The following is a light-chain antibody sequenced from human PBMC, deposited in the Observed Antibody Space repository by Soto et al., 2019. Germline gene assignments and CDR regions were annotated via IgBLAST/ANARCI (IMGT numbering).Light chain of an antibody. Sequence: EIVLTQSPGTLSLSPGERATLSCRSSQSVSSSYLAWYQQKPVQAPRLIXYGASSRATGIPDRFSGSGSGTELTLTISSLQSEDFAVYYCQQYNNWPPITFGQGTRLEIK. CDR2: GAS. J-gene: IGKJ5*01. CDR3: QQYNNWPPIT. CDR1: QSVSSSY. V-gene: IGKV3-20*01.